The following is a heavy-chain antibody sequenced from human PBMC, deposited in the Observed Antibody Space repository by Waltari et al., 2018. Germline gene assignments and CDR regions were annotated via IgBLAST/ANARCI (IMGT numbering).Heavy chain of an antibody. V-gene: IGHV1-46*03. Sequence: QVQMVQSGAEVKAPGAEVTLSCKASGYAFSTYCLHWLRQAPGQGLEWLGRINPSGGSTEFAPKFQDRVSMTADTSTSVIYLDLRGLTSDDTAVYFCARDRGWPTSFDFWGQGSLVTVSS. CDR2: INPSGGST. CDR3: ARDRGWPTSFDF. D-gene: IGHD2-15*01. CDR1: GYAFSTYC. J-gene: IGHJ5*01.